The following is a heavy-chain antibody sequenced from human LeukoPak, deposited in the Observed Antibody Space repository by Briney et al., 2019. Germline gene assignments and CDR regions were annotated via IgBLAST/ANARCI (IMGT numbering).Heavy chain of an antibody. J-gene: IGHJ4*02. D-gene: IGHD1-14*01. CDR1: GFTFSSYW. CDR3: ARPGSAPYFF. Sequence: GGSLRLSGAASGFTFSSYWLHWVRQAPGKGLVWVSHFNSDGSSKNYADSVKGRFTISRDNAKKTLYLQMNSLRAEDTAVYYCARPGSAPYFFWGQGTLVTVSS. V-gene: IGHV3-74*01. CDR2: FNSDGSSK.